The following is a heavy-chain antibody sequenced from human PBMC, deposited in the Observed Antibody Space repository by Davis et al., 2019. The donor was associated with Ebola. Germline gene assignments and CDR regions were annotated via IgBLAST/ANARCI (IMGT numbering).Heavy chain of an antibody. J-gene: IGHJ4*02. CDR2: ISYDGLNK. D-gene: IGHD2-8*01. Sequence: PGGSLRLSCAASGFTFSSYGIHWVRQAPGKGMEWVAVISYDGLNKYYVDSVKGRFTISRDNSKNTLYLQMNSLRAEDTAVYYCAKALVLYYHYWGQGTLVTISS. CDR1: GFTFSSYG. CDR3: AKALVLYYHY. V-gene: IGHV3-30*18.